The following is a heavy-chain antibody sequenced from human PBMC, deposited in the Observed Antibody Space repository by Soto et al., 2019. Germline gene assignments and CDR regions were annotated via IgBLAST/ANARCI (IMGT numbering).Heavy chain of an antibody. Sequence: QVQLVQSGAEVKKPGSSVKVSCKASGGTFSSYTISWVRQAPGQGLEWMGRIIPILGIANYAQKFQGRVTITADKSTSTAYMELSNLRSEDTAVYYCARDLGAAAATPSFGFDPWGQGTLVTVSS. J-gene: IGHJ5*02. CDR3: ARDLGAAAATPSFGFDP. CDR1: GGTFSSYT. CDR2: IIPILGIA. D-gene: IGHD6-13*01. V-gene: IGHV1-69*08.